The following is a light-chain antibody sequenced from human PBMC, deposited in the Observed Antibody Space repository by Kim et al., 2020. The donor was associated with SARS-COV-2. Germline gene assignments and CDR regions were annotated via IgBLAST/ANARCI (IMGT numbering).Light chain of an antibody. Sequence: VSPGQTARTTCSGDKLGDKFACWYQQRPGQSPVLVIYEDSNRPSGIPERFSGSNSGNTATLTISGTQAMDEADYYCQTWDSSTAVFGGGTQLTVL. V-gene: IGLV3-1*01. CDR3: QTWDSSTAV. J-gene: IGLJ3*02. CDR2: EDS. CDR1: KLGDKF.